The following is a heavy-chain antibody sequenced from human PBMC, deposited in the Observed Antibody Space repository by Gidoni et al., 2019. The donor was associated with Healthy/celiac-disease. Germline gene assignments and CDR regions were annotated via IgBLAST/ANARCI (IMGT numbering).Heavy chain of an antibody. D-gene: IGHD5-12*01. Sequence: EVQLVESGGGLVKPGGSLRLSCAASGFTFSSYRMNWVRQAPGKGLGWVSSISSSSSYIYYADSVKGRFTISRDNAKNSLYLQMNSLRAEDTAVYYCARDQVVGGGYDFPPGDYWGQGTLVTVSS. CDR1: GFTFSSYR. V-gene: IGHV3-21*01. J-gene: IGHJ4*02. CDR3: ARDQVVGGGYDFPPGDY. CDR2: ISSSSSYI.